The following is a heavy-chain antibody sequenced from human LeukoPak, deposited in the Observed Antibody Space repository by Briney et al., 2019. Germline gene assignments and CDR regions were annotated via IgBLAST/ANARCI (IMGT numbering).Heavy chain of an antibody. J-gene: IGHJ2*01. V-gene: IGHV4-59*01. Sequence: SETLSLTCTVSGGSNSSYYWSWIRQPPGKGLDWIGYIYYSGSTNYNPSLKSRVTISVDTSKNQFSLKLSSVTAADTAVYYCARNKAYWYFDLWGRGTLVTVSS. CDR2: IYYSGST. CDR1: GGSNSSYY. CDR3: ARNKAYWYFDL.